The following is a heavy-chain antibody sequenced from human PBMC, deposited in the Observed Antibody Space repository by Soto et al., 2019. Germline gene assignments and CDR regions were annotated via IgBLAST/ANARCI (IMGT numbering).Heavy chain of an antibody. D-gene: IGHD4-17*01. CDR1: GFTFSSYG. V-gene: IGHV3-30*18. Sequence: QVQLVESGGGVVQPGRSLRLSCAASGFTFSSYGMHWVRQAPGKGLEWVAVISYDGSNKYYADSVKGRFTISRDNSKNTLYLQMNSLRAEDTAVYYCAKVLPYGDDPDGMIDYWGQGTLVTVSS. CDR3: AKVLPYGDDPDGMIDY. J-gene: IGHJ4*02. CDR2: ISYDGSNK.